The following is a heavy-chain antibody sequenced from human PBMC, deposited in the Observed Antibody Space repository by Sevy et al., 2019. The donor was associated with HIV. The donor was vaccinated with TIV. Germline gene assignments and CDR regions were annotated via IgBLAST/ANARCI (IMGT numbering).Heavy chain of an antibody. Sequence: ASVKVSCKASGFTFTNSAMQWVRQARGQRLEWIGWIVVGSGNTKNSQKFQERVTITRDMSTSTAYMELSSLRSEDTAVYYCAAAEEPESAFDIWGQGTMVTVSS. V-gene: IGHV1-58*02. CDR3: AAAEEPESAFDI. CDR1: GFTFTNSA. J-gene: IGHJ3*02. CDR2: IVVGSGNT.